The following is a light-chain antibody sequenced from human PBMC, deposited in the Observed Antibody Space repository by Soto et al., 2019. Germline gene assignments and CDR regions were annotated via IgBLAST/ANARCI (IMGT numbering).Light chain of an antibody. CDR2: GAT. Sequence: EIVLTQSPATLSVSPVERATLSFRSSQSVSRDLAWYQQNPGQAPRLLIYGATSRATGIPDRFSGSGSGTDFTLTISRLEPEDFAVYYCQQYSSSPWTFGQGTRWIS. V-gene: IGKV3-20*01. CDR3: QQYSSSPWT. CDR1: QSVSRD. J-gene: IGKJ1*01.